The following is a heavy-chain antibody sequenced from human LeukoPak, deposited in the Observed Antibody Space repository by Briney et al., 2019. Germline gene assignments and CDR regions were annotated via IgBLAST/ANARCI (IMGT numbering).Heavy chain of an antibody. CDR1: GYTFTIYA. J-gene: IGHJ4*02. V-gene: IGHV1-3*01. CDR3: ASSPLSGYAQYYFDY. D-gene: IGHD5-12*01. CDR2: INAGNGNT. Sequence: ASVRDSSKDSGYTFTIYAMHWVRQAPGQRLEWMGWINAGNGNTKYSQKFQGRVTITRDTSASTAYMELSSLRSEDTAVYYCASSPLSGYAQYYFDYWGQGTLVTVSS.